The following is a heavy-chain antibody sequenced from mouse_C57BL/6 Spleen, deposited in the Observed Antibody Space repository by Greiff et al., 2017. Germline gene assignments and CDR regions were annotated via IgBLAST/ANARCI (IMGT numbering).Heavy chain of an antibody. CDR3: ARRVGYDGGDAMDY. Sequence: EVKLMESGGGLVKPGRSLKLSCAASGFTFSDYGMHWVRQAPEKGLEWVAYISSGSSTIYYADTVKGRFTISRDNAKNTLFLQMTSLRSEDTAMYYCARRVGYDGGDAMDYWGQGTSVTVSS. CDR1: GFTFSDYG. D-gene: IGHD2-12*01. CDR2: ISSGSSTI. J-gene: IGHJ4*01. V-gene: IGHV5-17*01.